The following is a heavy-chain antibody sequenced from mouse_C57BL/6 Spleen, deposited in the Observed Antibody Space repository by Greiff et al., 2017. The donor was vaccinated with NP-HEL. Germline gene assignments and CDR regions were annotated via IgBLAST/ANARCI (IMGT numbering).Heavy chain of an antibody. D-gene: IGHD2-4*01. CDR2: INPNNGGT. V-gene: IGHV1-18*01. CDR1: GYTFTDYN. Sequence: VQLQQSGPELVKPGASVKIPCKASGYTFTDYNMDWVKQSHGKSLEWIGDINPNNGGTSYNQKFKGKATLTVDKSSSTAYMELRSLTSEDTAVYYCARWYDYDGYFDVWGTGTTVTVSS. J-gene: IGHJ1*03. CDR3: ARWYDYDGYFDV.